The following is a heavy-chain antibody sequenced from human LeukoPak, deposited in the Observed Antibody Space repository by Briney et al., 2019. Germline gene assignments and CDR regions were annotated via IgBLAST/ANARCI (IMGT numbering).Heavy chain of an antibody. D-gene: IGHD3-16*01. CDR1: GGSISSYY. CDR2: IYYSGST. Sequence: PSETLSLTCTLSGGSISSYYWSWIRQPPGKGLEWIGYIYYSGSTYYNPSLKSRVTISVDTSKNQFSLKLSSVTAADTAVYYCARVILGSPRYYYYYMDVWGKGTTVTVSS. J-gene: IGHJ6*03. CDR3: ARVILGSPRYYYYYMDV. V-gene: IGHV4-59*01.